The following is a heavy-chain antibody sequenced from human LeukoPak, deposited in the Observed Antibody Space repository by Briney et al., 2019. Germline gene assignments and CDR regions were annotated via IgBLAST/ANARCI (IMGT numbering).Heavy chain of an antibody. CDR2: VSPGGVSP. V-gene: IGHV3-23*01. Sequence: GGSLRLSCAASGFTFSSYSMNWVRQAPGKGLEWVSIVSPGGVSPNHADSVKGRFTVSRDDSLNTLYLRMNSLRVDDTAVYYCAKRIDIAVVPEAATHQAFDVWGQGTMVTVSS. CDR1: GFTFSSYS. J-gene: IGHJ3*01. CDR3: AKRIDIAVVPEAATHQAFDV. D-gene: IGHD2-2*01.